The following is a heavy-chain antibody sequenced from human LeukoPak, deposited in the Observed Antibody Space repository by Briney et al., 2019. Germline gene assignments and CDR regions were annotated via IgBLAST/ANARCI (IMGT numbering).Heavy chain of an antibody. CDR1: GGSISSGDYY. D-gene: IGHD1-1*01. Sequence: PSQTLSLTCTVSGGSISSGDYYWSWIRQPPGKGLEWIGYIYYSGSTYYNPSLKSRVTISVGTSKNQFSLKLSSVTAADTAVYYCARESSVNGGPYNWFDPWGQGTLVTVSS. V-gene: IGHV4-30-4*01. CDR3: ARESSVNGGPYNWFDP. J-gene: IGHJ5*02. CDR2: IYYSGST.